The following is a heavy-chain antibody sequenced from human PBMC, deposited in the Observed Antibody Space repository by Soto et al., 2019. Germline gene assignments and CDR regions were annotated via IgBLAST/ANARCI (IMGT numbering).Heavy chain of an antibody. Sequence: EVQLVESGGGLVQPGGSLRLSFAASGFTFSSYSMNWVRQAPGKGLEWVSYISSSSSTIYYADSVKGRFTISRDNAKNSLYLQMNSLRDDDTAVYYCARGSSGFDYWGQGTLVTVSS. V-gene: IGHV3-48*02. D-gene: IGHD6-19*01. CDR3: ARGSSGFDY. CDR1: GFTFSSYS. J-gene: IGHJ4*02. CDR2: ISSSSSTI.